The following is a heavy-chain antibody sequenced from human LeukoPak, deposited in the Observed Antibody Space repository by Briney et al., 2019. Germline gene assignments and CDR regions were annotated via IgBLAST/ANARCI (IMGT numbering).Heavy chain of an antibody. CDR1: GGSFSGYC. CDR2: INHSGST. V-gene: IGHV4-34*01. Sequence: SETLSLTCAVYGGSFSGYCWSWIRQPPGKGLEWIGEINHSGSTNYNPSLKSRVTISVDTSKNQFSLKLSSVTAADTAVYYCARHPWYYYDSSGYYYDYWGQGTLVTVSS. CDR3: ARHPWYYYDSSGYYYDY. J-gene: IGHJ4*02. D-gene: IGHD3-22*01.